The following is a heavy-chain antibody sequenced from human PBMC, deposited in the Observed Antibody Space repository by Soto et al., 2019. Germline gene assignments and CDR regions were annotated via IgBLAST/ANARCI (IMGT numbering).Heavy chain of an antibody. D-gene: IGHD3-10*02. J-gene: IGHJ4*02. CDR3: AKAHLVYSSTLFVFEH. CDR2: INGGGGHT. Sequence: EVQLLQSGGGLVQPGGSLRRSCAASGFKFSNFAMRWIRQAPGKGLEWVSGINGGGGHTDYADSVKGRFTISRDNSKNTLYPQMSRLRAEDTAVYYRAKAHLVYSSTLFVFEHWGQGTLVTVSS. V-gene: IGHV3-23*01. CDR1: GFKFSNFA.